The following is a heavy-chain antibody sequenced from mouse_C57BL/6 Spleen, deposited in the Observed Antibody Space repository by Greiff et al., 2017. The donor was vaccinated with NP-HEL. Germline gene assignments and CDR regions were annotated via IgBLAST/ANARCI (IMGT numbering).Heavy chain of an antibody. CDR2: ISDGGSYT. J-gene: IGHJ2*01. D-gene: IGHD1-1*01. Sequence: EVKLVESGGGLVKPGGSLKLSCAASGFTFSSYAMSWVRQTPEKRLEWVATISDGGSYTCYPDNVKGRFTISRDNAKNNLYLQMSHLKSEDTAMYYCARDPYYYGSSYRYFDYWGQGTTLTVSS. CDR1: GFTFSSYA. V-gene: IGHV5-4*01. CDR3: ARDPYYYGSSYRYFDY.